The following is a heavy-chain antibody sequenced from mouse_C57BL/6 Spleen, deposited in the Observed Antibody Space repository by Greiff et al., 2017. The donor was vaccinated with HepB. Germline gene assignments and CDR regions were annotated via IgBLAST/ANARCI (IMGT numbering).Heavy chain of an antibody. CDR2: ISDGGSYT. CDR1: GFTFSSYA. V-gene: IGHV5-4*01. CDR3: ARDRGGTGWFAY. J-gene: IGHJ3*01. Sequence: EVQLVESGGGLVKPGGSLKLSCAASGFTFSSYAMSWVRQTPEKRLEWVATISDGGSYTYYPDNVKGRFTISRDNAKNNLYLQMSHLKSEDTAMYYCARDRGGTGWFAYWGQGTLVTVSA. D-gene: IGHD4-1*01.